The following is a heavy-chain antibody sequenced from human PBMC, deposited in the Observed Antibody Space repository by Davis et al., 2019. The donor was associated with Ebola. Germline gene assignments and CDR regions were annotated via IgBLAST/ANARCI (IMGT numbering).Heavy chain of an antibody. V-gene: IGHV1-18*01. Sequence: AASVKVSCKASGGTFSSYAISWVRQAPGQGLEWMGWISAYNGNTNYAQKLQGRVTMTTDTSTSTAYMELRSLRSDDTAVYYCASTHYSGSYYYYYGMDVWGQGTTVTVSS. CDR2: ISAYNGNT. CDR3: ASTHYSGSYYYYYGMDV. D-gene: IGHD1-26*01. CDR1: GGTFSSYA. J-gene: IGHJ6*02.